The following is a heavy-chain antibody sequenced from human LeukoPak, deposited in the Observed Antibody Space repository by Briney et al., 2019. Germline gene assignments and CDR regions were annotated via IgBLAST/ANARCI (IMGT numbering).Heavy chain of an antibody. CDR2: ISGSGGST. Sequence: GGSLRLSCAASAFTLSSYGMSWVRQAPGKGLEWVSAISGSGGSTYYADSVKGRFTISRDNSKNTLYLQMNSLTSEDTAVYYCTTGQTYYYDSNGYYTAPFFDYWGQGILVTVSS. D-gene: IGHD3-22*01. J-gene: IGHJ4*02. CDR3: TTGQTYYYDSNGYYTAPFFDY. CDR1: AFTLSSYG. V-gene: IGHV3-23*01.